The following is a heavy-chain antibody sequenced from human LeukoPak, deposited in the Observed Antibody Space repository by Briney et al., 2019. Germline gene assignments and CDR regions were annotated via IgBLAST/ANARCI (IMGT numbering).Heavy chain of an antibody. V-gene: IGHV4-59*01. CDR1: GGSISSYY. D-gene: IGHD3-22*01. CDR3: ARDSDSSGYYPYDAFDI. Sequence: ASETLSLTCTVSGGSISSYYWSWIRQPPGKGLEWIGYIYYSGSTNYNPSLKSRVTISVDTSKNQFSLKLSSVTAADTAVYYCARDSDSSGYYPYDAFDIWGQGTMVTVSS. CDR2: IYYSGST. J-gene: IGHJ3*02.